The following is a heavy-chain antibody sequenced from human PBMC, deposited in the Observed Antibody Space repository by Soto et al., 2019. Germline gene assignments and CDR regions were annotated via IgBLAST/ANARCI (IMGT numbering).Heavy chain of an antibody. J-gene: IGHJ3*01. CDR2: IKPDNGNT. V-gene: IGHV1-3*01. CDR1: GFTFGDNL. D-gene: IGHD2-8*02. Sequence: QVQLVQSGAAVRKPGASVNISCWASGFTFGDNLINWVRQAPGQSLEWMGWIKPDNGNTRYSQKFQGRVTISRHSSAGLDYLEVTDLTSEDPAVYSCARDILSVGPRANDAFDVWDQGTMVTVSS. CDR3: ARDILSVGPRANDAFDV.